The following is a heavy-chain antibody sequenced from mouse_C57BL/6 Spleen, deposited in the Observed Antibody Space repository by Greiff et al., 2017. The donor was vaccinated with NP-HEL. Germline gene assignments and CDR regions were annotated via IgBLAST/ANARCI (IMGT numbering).Heavy chain of an antibody. J-gene: IGHJ3*01. CDR2: ISDGGSYT. V-gene: IGHV5-4*03. CDR3: ARGYHGAY. CDR1: GFTFSSYA. Sequence: EVMLVESGGGLVKPGGSLKLSCAASGFTFSSYAMSWVRQTPEKRLEWVATISDGGSYTYYPDNVKGRFTISRDNAKNNLYLQMSHLKSEDTAMYYCARGYHGAYWGQGTLVTVSA. D-gene: IGHD2-2*01.